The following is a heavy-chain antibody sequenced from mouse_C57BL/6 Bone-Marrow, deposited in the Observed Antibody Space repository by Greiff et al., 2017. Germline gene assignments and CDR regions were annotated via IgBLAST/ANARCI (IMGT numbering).Heavy chain of an antibody. CDR3: AREPFAY. V-gene: IGHV3-6*01. Sequence: ESGPGLVKPSQSLSLTCSVTGYSITSGYYWNWIRQFPGNKLEWMGYISYDGSNNYNPSLKNRISITRNTSKNQFFLKLNSVTTEDTATYDCAREPFAYWGQGTLVTVSA. CDR2: ISYDGSN. CDR1: GYSITSGYY. J-gene: IGHJ3*01.